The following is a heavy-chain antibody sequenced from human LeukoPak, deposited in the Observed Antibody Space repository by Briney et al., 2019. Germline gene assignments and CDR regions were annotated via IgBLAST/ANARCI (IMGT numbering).Heavy chain of an antibody. CDR1: GYTFTSYY. V-gene: IGHV1-46*01. J-gene: IGHJ5*02. D-gene: IGHD2-21*02. CDR2: INPSGGST. CDR3: ARSAVGVTAPYNWLDP. Sequence: ASVKVSCKASGYTFTSYYMHWVRQAPGQGLEWMGIINPSGGSTSYAQKFQGRVTMTRDTSTSTVYMELSSLRSEDTAVYYCARSAVGVTAPYNWLDPGGKGTRVTVS.